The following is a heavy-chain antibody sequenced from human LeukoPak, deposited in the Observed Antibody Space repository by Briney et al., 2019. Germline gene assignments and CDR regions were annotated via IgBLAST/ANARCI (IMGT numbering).Heavy chain of an antibody. J-gene: IGHJ5*02. D-gene: IGHD2-21*01. CDR1: GASISNYY. CDR2: VFYSGST. Sequence: SVTLSLTCTVSGASISNYYWTWIRQPPGKGMEWIGHVFYSGSTTYNPSLKSRVTISVDRSKNQFSLKLISVTAADTAVYYCAREFCGGGSCGWFDPWGQGTLVTVSS. CDR3: AREFCGGGSCGWFDP. V-gene: IGHV4-59*01.